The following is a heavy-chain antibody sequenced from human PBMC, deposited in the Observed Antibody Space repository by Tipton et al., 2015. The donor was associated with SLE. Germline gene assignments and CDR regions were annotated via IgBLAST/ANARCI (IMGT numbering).Heavy chain of an antibody. V-gene: IGHV4-34*01. CDR2: INHSGGT. CDR1: GGSFSGYY. CDR3: ARGYYYYMDV. Sequence: TLSLTCAVYGGSFSGYYWNWIRQPLGKGLEWIGEINHSGGTNYNPSLKSRVTISIDTSKNHFSLKVNSVTAADTAVYYCARGYYYYMDVWGKGTTVTVSS. J-gene: IGHJ6*03.